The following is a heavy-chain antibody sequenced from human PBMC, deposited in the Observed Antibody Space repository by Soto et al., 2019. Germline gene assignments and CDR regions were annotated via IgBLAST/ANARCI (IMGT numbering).Heavy chain of an antibody. CDR3: ASRHKCGSNYGDYYYYYGMDA. Sequence: QVQLVQSGAEVKKPGSSVKVSCKASGGTFSTYVFSWVRQAPGQGLEWMGGIIPISGAANYAQKFQSRVTITADESTSTSYLELSSLRSEDTAVYYCASRHKCGSNYGDYYYYYGMDAWGQGTTVIVSS. V-gene: IGHV1-69*01. CDR2: IIPISGAA. J-gene: IGHJ6*02. D-gene: IGHD2-21*01. CDR1: GGTFSTYV.